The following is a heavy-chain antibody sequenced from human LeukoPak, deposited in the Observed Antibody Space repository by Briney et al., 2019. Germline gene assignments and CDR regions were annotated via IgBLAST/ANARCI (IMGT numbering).Heavy chain of an antibody. CDR2: ISYDGSNK. Sequence: GGSLRLSCAASGFTFSSYGMHWVRQAPGKGLEWVAVISYDGSNKYYADSVKGRFTISRDNSKNTLYLQMNSLGAEDTAVYYCAKDYERETGWGQGTLVTVSS. V-gene: IGHV3-30*18. CDR1: GFTFSSYG. J-gene: IGHJ4*02. D-gene: IGHD3-3*01. CDR3: AKDYERETG.